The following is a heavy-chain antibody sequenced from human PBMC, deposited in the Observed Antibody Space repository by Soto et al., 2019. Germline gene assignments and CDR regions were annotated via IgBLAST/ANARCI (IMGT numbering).Heavy chain of an antibody. D-gene: IGHD2-15*01. J-gene: IGHJ4*02. CDR3: ARDPGAASFDF. V-gene: IGHV1-18*01. Sequence: QVHLVQSGAEVKKPGASVKVSCKASGYTFTNYGISWVRQAPGEGREWVGWINTSNDNKLYAQKLQGRLTLTTATSTSTAYMYLSTMRSDDTAVYFCARDPGAASFDFWAQGTLVTVSS. CDR2: INTSNDNK. CDR1: GYTFTNYG.